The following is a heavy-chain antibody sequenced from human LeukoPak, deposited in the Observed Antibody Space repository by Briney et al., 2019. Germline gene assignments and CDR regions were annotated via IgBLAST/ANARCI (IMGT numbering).Heavy chain of an antibody. Sequence: PGRSLRLSCAASAFTFSDYYMSWIRQAPGKGLEWVSYISSSGSTIYYADSVKSRFTISRDNAKNSLYLQVNSLRAEDTAVYYCASDGATLAYWGQGTLVTVSS. V-gene: IGHV3-11*01. J-gene: IGHJ4*02. CDR2: ISSSGSTI. D-gene: IGHD1-26*01. CDR3: ASDGATLAY. CDR1: AFTFSDYY.